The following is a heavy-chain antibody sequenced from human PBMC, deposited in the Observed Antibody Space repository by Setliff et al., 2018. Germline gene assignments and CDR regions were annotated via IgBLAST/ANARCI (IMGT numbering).Heavy chain of an antibody. J-gene: IGHJ4*02. V-gene: IGHV3-30*04. CDR3: ARVSAVKYYDFWSGYYAFDY. D-gene: IGHD3-3*01. CDR1: GFTFSSYA. Sequence: LRLSCAASGFTFSSYAMHWVRQAPGKGLEWVAVISYDGSNKYYADSVKGRFTISRDNSKNTLYLQMNSLRAEDTAVYYCARVSAVKYYDFWSGYYAFDYWGQGTLVTVSS. CDR2: ISYDGSNK.